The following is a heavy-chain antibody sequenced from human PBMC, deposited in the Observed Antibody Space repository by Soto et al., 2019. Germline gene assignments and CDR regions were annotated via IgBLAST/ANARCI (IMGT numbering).Heavy chain of an antibody. D-gene: IGHD4-17*01. V-gene: IGHV2-5*02. CDR3: ARKGYGDYPIDY. CDR1: GFSLSTSGVG. J-gene: IGHJ4*02. CDR2: IYWDAYK. Sequence: QITLKESGPSLVKPTQTLTLTCTFSGFSLSTSGVGVGWFRQPPGTALEWLAVIYWDAYKHYSPSLKSRLTITKDTSKNQVVLTMTNMDPVDTATYYCARKGYGDYPIDYCVQGTLVTVSS.